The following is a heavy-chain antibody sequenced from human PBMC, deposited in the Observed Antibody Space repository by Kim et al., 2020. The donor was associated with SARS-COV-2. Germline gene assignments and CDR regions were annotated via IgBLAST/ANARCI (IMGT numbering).Heavy chain of an antibody. V-gene: IGHV3-9*01. D-gene: IGHD3-10*01. CDR3: AKDLNLYCSGRYYGMVV. J-gene: IGHJ6*02. Sequence: VKGRFTISRDNAKNSLYLQMNSLRAADTALYYCAKDLNLYCSGRYYGMVVWGQGTTVTVS.